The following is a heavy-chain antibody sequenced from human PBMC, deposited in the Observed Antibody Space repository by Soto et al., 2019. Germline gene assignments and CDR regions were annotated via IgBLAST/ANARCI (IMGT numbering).Heavy chain of an antibody. V-gene: IGHV1-69*01. CDR1: GGTFSTFG. CDR2: IIPFFGTA. CDR3: ARTAPMDAGDKYYYDF. Sequence: QVQLVQSGAEVKKTGSSVKVSCKTSGGTFSTFGISWVRQAPGQGLEWMGGIIPFFGTAEYSQKFEERVTINADESTNTGYMDLRSLTSEDKAIYYCARTAPMDAGDKYYYDFWGQGALVTVSS. J-gene: IGHJ4*02. D-gene: IGHD3-16*01.